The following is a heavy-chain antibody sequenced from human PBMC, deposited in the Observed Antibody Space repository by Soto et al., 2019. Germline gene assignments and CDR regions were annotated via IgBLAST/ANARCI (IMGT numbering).Heavy chain of an antibody. D-gene: IGHD2-15*01. V-gene: IGHV4-59*01. J-gene: IGHJ6*02. CDR1: GGSISSYY. Sequence: SETLSLTCTVSGGSISSYYWSWIRQPPGKGLDWIGYIYYTEKANYNPSLKSRVTISVDTSKNQFSLKLRSVTAADTGVYFCARARFQLLHPYYYGMDVWGQGTAVTVSS. CDR3: ARARFQLLHPYYYGMDV. CDR2: IYYTEKA.